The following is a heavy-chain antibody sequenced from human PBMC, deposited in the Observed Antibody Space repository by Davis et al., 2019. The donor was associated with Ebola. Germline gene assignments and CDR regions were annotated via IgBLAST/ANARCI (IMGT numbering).Heavy chain of an antibody. Sequence: ASVKVSCKPSGYTFSSYEINWVRQATGQGLEWVGWMNPYTCNTAYAQKFQGRVTMTTNTSIRTAYMELSSLKYDDTAVYFCARTSIVGTTTTASDIWGQGTKVTVSS. CDR1: GYTFSSYE. V-gene: IGHV1-8*01. D-gene: IGHD1-26*01. CDR3: ARTSIVGTTTTASDI. J-gene: IGHJ3*02. CDR2: MNPYTCNT.